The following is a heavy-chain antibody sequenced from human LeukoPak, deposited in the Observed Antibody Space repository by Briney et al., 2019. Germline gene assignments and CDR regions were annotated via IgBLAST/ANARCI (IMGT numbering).Heavy chain of an antibody. J-gene: IGHJ6*02. D-gene: IGHD7-27*01. CDR2: IYHSGST. CDR1: GGSISSGGYS. CDR3: ARVVWGLVGMDV. Sequence: PSQTLSLTCAVSGGSISSGGYSWSWIRQPPGKGLEWIGYIYHSGSTYYNPSLKSRVTISVDRSKNQFSLKLSSVTAADTAVYCCARVVWGLVGMDVWGQGTTVTVSS. V-gene: IGHV4-30-2*01.